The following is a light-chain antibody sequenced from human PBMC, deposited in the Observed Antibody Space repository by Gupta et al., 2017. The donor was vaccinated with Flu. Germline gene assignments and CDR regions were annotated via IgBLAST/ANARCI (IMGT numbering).Light chain of an antibody. CDR1: SSDIGRYDS. V-gene: IGLV2-14*01. CDR3: NSYTVKNTAPYV. J-gene: IGLJ1*01. CDR2: EVS. Sequence: QSTLTQPASVSGSPGQSITISCTGTSSDIGRYDSVSWYQQHPAKGPKLIIFEVSHRPSGMSDRFSGSKSGTTATLTISGLRTEDEAAYYCNSYTVKNTAPYVFGTGTRVTVL.